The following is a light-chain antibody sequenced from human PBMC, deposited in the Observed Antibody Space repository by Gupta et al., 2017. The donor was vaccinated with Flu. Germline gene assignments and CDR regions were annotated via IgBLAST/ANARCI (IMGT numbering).Light chain of an antibody. CDR2: GNS. J-gene: IGLJ3*02. CDR1: SLNIGAGYD. Sequence: QSVLTQPPSLSGAPGQRVTISCTGSSLNIGAGYDVHWYQQLPGTAPKLLIYGNSNRPSGVPDRFSGSKSGTSASLASTGLQAEDEADYYCQSYDSSLSGSVFGGGTKLTVL. CDR3: QSYDSSLSGSV. V-gene: IGLV1-40*01.